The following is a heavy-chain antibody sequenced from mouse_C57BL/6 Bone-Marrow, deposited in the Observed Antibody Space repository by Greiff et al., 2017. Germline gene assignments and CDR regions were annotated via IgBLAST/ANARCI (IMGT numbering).Heavy chain of an antibody. CDR2: ISSGGSYT. V-gene: IGHV5-6*01. CDR3: ARLGDYDDYYAMDY. J-gene: IGHJ4*01. D-gene: IGHD2-4*01. CDR1: GFTFSSYG. Sequence: EVKLMESGGDLVKPGGSLKLSCAASGFTFSSYGMSWVRQTPDKRLEWVATISSGGSYTYYPDSVKGRFTISRDNAKNTLYLQMSSLKSEDTAMYYCARLGDYDDYYAMDYWGQGTSVTVSS.